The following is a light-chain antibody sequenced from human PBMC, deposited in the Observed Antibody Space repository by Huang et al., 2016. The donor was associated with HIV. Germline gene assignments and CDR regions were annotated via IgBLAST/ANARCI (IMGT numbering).Light chain of an antibody. Sequence: EVVLTQSPATLSLSPGERATLSCRANQTVGGYLAWYQQKPGQAPRLLIYDTSTRATGIPARFSGSGSETDFTLTISSLEPEDFAVYYCQQPGSFGQGTKVEIK. V-gene: IGKV3-11*01. CDR1: QTVGGY. CDR2: DTS. J-gene: IGKJ2*01. CDR3: QQPGS.